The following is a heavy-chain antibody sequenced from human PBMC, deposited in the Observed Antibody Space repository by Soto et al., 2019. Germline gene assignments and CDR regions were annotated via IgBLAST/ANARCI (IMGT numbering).Heavy chain of an antibody. D-gene: IGHD6-19*01. J-gene: IGHJ6*02. V-gene: IGHV3-43D*04. Sequence: PGGSLRLSCAASGFTFDDYAMHWVRQAPGKGLGWVSLISWDGGSTYYADSVKGRFTISRDNSKNSLYLQMNSLRAEDTALYYCAKDCGQWLVGIYYYYYYGMDVWGQGTTVTVS. CDR3: AKDCGQWLVGIYYYYYYGMDV. CDR1: GFTFDDYA. CDR2: ISWDGGST.